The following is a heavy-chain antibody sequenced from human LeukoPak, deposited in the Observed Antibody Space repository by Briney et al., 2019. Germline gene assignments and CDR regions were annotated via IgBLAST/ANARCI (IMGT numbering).Heavy chain of an antibody. CDR2: INHSGST. CDR3: ARPAQLGSLYYGLDV. J-gene: IGHJ6*02. V-gene: IGHV4-34*01. D-gene: IGHD3-10*01. CDR1: GGSFNGYQ. Sequence: SETLSLTCAVYGGSFNGYQWSWIRQPPGKGLEWIGEINHSGSTNRNPSLKSRVTISVDKSKNQFSLKLSSVTAADTAVYYCARPAQLGSLYYGLDVWGQGTTVTVS.